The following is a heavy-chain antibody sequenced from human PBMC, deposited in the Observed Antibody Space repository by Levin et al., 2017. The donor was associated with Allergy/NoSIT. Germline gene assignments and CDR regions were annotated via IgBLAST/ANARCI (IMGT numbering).Heavy chain of an antibody. J-gene: IGHJ4*02. V-gene: IGHV4-4*02. D-gene: IGHD2-21*02. CDR3: ASCGGDCYSRSYDY. Sequence: SQTLSLPCVVTGGSISSTNWWTWVRQPPGKGLEWIGEIFRSGSTNYSPSLKSRVTISGDKSKNQFSLNLSSVTAADTAMYYCASCGGDCYSRSYDYWGQGTLVTVSS. CDR1: GGSISSTNW. CDR2: IFRSGST.